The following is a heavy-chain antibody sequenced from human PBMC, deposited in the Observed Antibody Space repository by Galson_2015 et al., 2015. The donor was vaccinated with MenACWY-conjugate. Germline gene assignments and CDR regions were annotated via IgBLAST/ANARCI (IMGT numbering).Heavy chain of an antibody. D-gene: IGHD2-21*02. J-gene: IGHJ5*02. V-gene: IGHV1-3*01. Sequence: SVKVSCKASGYTFTTYAMHWVRQAPRQRLEWVGWINAGNGDTKYSQKFQGRVTITRDTSASTAYMELSSLRSEDTAVYYCARGKITVTASWFDPWGQGTLVTVSS. CDR3: ARGKITVTASWFDP. CDR2: INAGNGDT. CDR1: GYTFTTYA.